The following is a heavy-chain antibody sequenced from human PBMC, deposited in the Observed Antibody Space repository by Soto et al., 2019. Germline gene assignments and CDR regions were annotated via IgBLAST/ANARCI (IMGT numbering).Heavy chain of an antibody. CDR2: MNPNSGNT. CDR1: GYTFTSYD. D-gene: IGHD6-13*01. V-gene: IGHV1-8*01. Sequence: ASVKVSCKASGYTFTSYDINWVRQATGQGLEWMGWMNPNSGNTGYAQKFQGRVTMTRNTSINTAYMELSSLRSEDTAVYYCARGKGQQLVLDWFDPWGQGTLVTVSS. CDR3: ARGKGQQLVLDWFDP. J-gene: IGHJ5*02.